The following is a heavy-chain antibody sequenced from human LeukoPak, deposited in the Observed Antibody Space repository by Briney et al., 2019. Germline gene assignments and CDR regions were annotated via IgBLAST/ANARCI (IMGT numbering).Heavy chain of an antibody. CDR1: GDSISSGDYY. J-gene: IGHJ3*02. D-gene: IGHD3-22*01. V-gene: IGHV4-61*02. Sequence: SETLSLTCTVSGDSISSGDYYWSWLRQPAGKGLEWIVRISSSGSTNYNPSLKSPLTISVDTSKKQFSLKLSSVTAADTAVYFWARGPYSYDSSGAFDIWGQGKMVTVSS. CDR2: ISSSGST. CDR3: ARGPYSYDSSGAFDI.